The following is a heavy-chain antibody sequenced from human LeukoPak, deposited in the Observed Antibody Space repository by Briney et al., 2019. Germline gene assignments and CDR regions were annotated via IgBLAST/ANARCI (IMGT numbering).Heavy chain of an antibody. Sequence: PGGSLRLSGAASGFTFSSYGMHWVRQAPGKGLEWVAFIRYDGSNKYYADSVKGRFTISRDNSKNTLYLQMNSLRAEDTAVYYCAKDRVGYSSGWYSLDYWGQGTLVTVSS. CDR3: AKDRVGYSSGWYSLDY. CDR1: GFTFSSYG. V-gene: IGHV3-30*02. D-gene: IGHD6-19*01. CDR2: IRYDGSNK. J-gene: IGHJ4*02.